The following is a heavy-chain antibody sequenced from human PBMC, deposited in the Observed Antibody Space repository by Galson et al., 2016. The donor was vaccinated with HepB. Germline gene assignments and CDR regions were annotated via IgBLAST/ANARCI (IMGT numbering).Heavy chain of an antibody. CDR3: ARAFGIAVAGIDY. D-gene: IGHD6-19*01. J-gene: IGHJ4*02. V-gene: IGHV3-30*03. CDR2: ISYDGSNK. Sequence: SLRLSCAASGFTFSSYGMHWVRQAPGKGLEWVAVISYDGSNKYYADSVKGRFTISRDNSKNTLYLQMNSLRAEDTDVYYCARAFGIAVAGIDYWGQGTLVTVSS. CDR1: GFTFSSYG.